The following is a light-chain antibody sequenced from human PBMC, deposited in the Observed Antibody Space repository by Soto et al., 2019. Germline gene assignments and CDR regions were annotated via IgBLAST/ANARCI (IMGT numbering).Light chain of an antibody. CDR1: SSDVGAYNY. CDR2: EVT. V-gene: IGLV2-14*01. CDR3: SSYTVTSTYVV. J-gene: IGLJ2*01. Sequence: QSALTQPASVSGSPGQSITISCTGTSSDVGAYNYVSWYQHHPGKVPKLLIYEVTNRPSGVSDRFSGSKSGNTASLTISGLQAEDEADYYCSSYTVTSTYVVFGGGTKLTVL.